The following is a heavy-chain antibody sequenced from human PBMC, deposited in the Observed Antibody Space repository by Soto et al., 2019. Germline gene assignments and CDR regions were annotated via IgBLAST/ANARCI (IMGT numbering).Heavy chain of an antibody. J-gene: IGHJ6*03. CDR2: IYPGDSDT. D-gene: IGHD3-3*01. CDR1: RFVGYW. Sequence: RFVGYWVGRVRQIPGKGLEWMGIIYPGDSDTRYSPSFQGQVTISADKSISTAYLQWSSLKASDTAMYYCARPGWRGSYYYYMDVWGKGTTVTV. V-gene: IGHV5-51*01. CDR3: ARPGWRGSYYYYMDV.